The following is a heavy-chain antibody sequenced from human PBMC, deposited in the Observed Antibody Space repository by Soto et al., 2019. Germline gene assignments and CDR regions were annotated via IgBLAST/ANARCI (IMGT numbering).Heavy chain of an antibody. Sequence: SGPTLVNPTQTLTLTCAFSGFSLSTSGMCVSWIRQPPGKALEWLALIDWDDDKYYSTSLKTRLTISKDTSKNQVVLTMTNMDPVDTATYYCAHRRTYCSGGSCYLFDPWGQGTPVTVSS. CDR1: GFSLSTSGMC. CDR3: AHRRTYCSGGSCYLFDP. CDR2: IDWDDDK. J-gene: IGHJ5*02. V-gene: IGHV2-70*12. D-gene: IGHD2-15*01.